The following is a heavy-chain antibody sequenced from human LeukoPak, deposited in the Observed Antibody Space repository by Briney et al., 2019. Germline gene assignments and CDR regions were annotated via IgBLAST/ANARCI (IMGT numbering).Heavy chain of an antibody. D-gene: IGHD3-22*01. Sequence: GASVKVSCKASGYTFSSYYMHWVRQAPGQGLEWMGIINPSGGSTSYAQKFQGRVTVTRDTSTSTVFMELSSLRSEETAVYYCARGPPGRVYDSSKRGLFDPWGQGTLVTVSS. CDR3: ARGPPGRVYDSSKRGLFDP. V-gene: IGHV1-46*01. CDR1: GYTFSSYY. CDR2: INPSGGST. J-gene: IGHJ5*02.